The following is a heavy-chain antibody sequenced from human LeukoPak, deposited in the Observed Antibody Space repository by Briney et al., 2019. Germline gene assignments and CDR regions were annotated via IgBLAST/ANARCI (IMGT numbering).Heavy chain of an antibody. D-gene: IGHD3-22*01. CDR3: ARRVYDSSRPFDY. CDR1: GGSISSGDYY. CDR2: IYYSGST. Sequence: SQTLSLTCTVSGGSISSGDYYWSWIRQPPGKGLEWIGYIYYSGSTYYNPSLKSRVTISVDTSKNQFSLKLSSVTAADTAVYYCARRVYDSSRPFDYWGQGTLVTVSS. J-gene: IGHJ4*02. V-gene: IGHV4-30-4*01.